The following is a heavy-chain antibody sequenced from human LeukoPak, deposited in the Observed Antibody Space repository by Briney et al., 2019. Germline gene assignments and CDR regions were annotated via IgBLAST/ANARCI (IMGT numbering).Heavy chain of an antibody. Sequence: SETQSLTCAVSGGSISSYYWSWIRQPPGKGLEWIGYIYYSGSTNYNPSLKSRVTISVDTSKNQFSLKLSSVTAADTAVYYCARADVYNYVDYWGQGTLVTVSS. CDR1: GGSISSYY. J-gene: IGHJ4*02. CDR2: IYYSGST. V-gene: IGHV4-59*08. D-gene: IGHD5-24*01. CDR3: ARADVYNYVDY.